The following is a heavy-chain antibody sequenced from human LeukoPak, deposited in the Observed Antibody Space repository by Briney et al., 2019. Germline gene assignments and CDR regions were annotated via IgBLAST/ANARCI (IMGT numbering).Heavy chain of an antibody. D-gene: IGHD3-10*01. CDR3: AGVATMVRVPLDALDI. CDR1: GFTFSACE. Sequence: GGSLRLSCAISGFTFSACELTWVRQAPGKGLEWVSYISRSGSTRYYADSVKGRFTTSRDNAKNSLYLQMNSLRAEDTAVYYCAGVATMVRVPLDALDIWGQGTMVSVSS. CDR2: ISRSGSTR. J-gene: IGHJ3*02. V-gene: IGHV3-48*03.